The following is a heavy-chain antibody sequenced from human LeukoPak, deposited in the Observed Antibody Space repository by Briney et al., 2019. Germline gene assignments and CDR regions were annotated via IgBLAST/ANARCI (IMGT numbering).Heavy chain of an antibody. CDR1: GGSISSGSYY. CDR3: ARGEWELRLGAFDI. CDR2: IYYSGST. V-gene: IGHV4-30-4*08. Sequence: KPSETLSLTCTVSGGSISSGSYYWSWIRQPAGKGLEWIGYIYYSGSTYYNPSLKSRVTISVDTSKNQFSLKLSSVTAADTAVYYCARGEWELRLGAFDIWGQGTMVTVSS. D-gene: IGHD1-26*01. J-gene: IGHJ3*02.